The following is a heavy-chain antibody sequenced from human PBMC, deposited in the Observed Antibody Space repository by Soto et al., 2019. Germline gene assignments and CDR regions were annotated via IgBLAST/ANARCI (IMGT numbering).Heavy chain of an antibody. CDR1: GFTFSNYA. D-gene: IGHD2-2*01. CDR3: AKDTVPVATPWFDP. J-gene: IGHJ5*02. CDR2: LSGSGSST. V-gene: IGHV3-23*01. Sequence: PGGSLRLSCAASGFTFSNYAMSWVRQAPGKGLEWVSTLSGSGSSTYYADSVKGRFTISRDNSKNTLYLQMNSLRAEDTAVYYCAKDTVPVATPWFDPWGQGTLVTAPQ.